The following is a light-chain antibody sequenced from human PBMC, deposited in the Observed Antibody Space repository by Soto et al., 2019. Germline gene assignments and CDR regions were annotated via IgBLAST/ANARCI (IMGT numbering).Light chain of an antibody. J-gene: IGKJ1*01. Sequence: EIVLTQSPGTLSLSPGDSAALSCRPSQSLSGYLAWYQQKPGQAPRLLIYGASSRATGIPDRFSGSGSGTDFTLTISRLEPEDFAEYYCQQYVSLWTFGQGTKVDI. CDR3: QQYVSLWT. CDR1: QSLSGY. CDR2: GAS. V-gene: IGKV3-20*01.